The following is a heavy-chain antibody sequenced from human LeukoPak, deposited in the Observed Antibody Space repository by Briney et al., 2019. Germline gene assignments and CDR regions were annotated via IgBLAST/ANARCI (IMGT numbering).Heavy chain of an antibody. Sequence: TGGPLRLSCAASGFTFSSYSMNWVRQAPGKGLEWVSSISSSSSYIYYADSVKGRFTISRDNAKNSLYLQMNSLRAEDTAVYYCAREMDYNIDYWGQGTLVTVSS. J-gene: IGHJ4*02. CDR3: AREMDYNIDY. CDR2: ISSSSSYI. V-gene: IGHV3-21*01. CDR1: GFTFSSYS. D-gene: IGHD4-11*01.